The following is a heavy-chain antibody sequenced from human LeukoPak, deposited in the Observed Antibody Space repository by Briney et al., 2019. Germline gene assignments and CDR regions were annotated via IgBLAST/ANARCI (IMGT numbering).Heavy chain of an antibody. D-gene: IGHD3-9*01. Sequence: PGGSLGLSGAASGVTFSSYAMYWVRQAPGKGLEWVALISYDGSYQYSADSVRGRFTISRDNSRNSLYLQMNSLRAEDTAFYYCTKGGFKYFDWSYFDYWGQGTLVTVSS. CDR2: ISYDGSYQ. CDR3: TKGGFKYFDWSYFDY. CDR1: GVTFSSYA. J-gene: IGHJ4*02. V-gene: IGHV3-30*18.